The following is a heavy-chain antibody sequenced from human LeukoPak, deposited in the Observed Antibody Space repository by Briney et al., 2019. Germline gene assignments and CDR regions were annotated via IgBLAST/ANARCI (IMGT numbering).Heavy chain of an antibody. Sequence: ASVKISCKVPGYTFTDYYMHWVQQAPGKGLEWMGLVDPEDGETIYAEKFQGRVTITADTSTDTAYMELSSLRSEDTAVYYCATSWLKDWGAFDIWGQGTMVTVSS. J-gene: IGHJ3*02. CDR2: VDPEDGET. CDR1: GYTFTDYY. V-gene: IGHV1-69-2*01. D-gene: IGHD3-22*01. CDR3: ATSWLKDWGAFDI.